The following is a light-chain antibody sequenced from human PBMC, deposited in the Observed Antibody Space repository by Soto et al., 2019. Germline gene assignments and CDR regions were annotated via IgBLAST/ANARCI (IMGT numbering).Light chain of an antibody. CDR2: GAS. V-gene: IGKV3-15*01. J-gene: IGKJ1*01. CDR1: QSCSSY. CDR3: QQYTNWACT. Sequence: DIVMTQSPATLYVSRGERATLYGRASQSCSSYLAWYQRKPGQAPTLLIYGASTRATGIPDRFSGSGSGTEFTLTISGLQYEDFAVYYCQQYTNWACTFGQGNKVEIK.